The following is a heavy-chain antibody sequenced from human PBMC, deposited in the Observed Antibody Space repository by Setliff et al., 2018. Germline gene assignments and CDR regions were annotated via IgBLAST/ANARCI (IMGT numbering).Heavy chain of an antibody. V-gene: IGHV4-59*11. J-gene: IGHJ4*02. CDR3: ARRTEYYNFWSGYYDY. CDR1: GASIGSHY. Sequence: SETLSLTCTVSGASIGSHYWSWIRQPPGKGLEWIGSIYYSGSTYYNPSLKSRVTISVDTSKNQFSLKLSSVTAADTAVYYCARRTEYYNFWSGYYDYWGQGTLVTVSS. CDR2: IYYSGST. D-gene: IGHD3-3*01.